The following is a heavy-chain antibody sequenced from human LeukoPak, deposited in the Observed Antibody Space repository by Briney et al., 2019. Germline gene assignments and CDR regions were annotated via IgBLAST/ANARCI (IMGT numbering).Heavy chain of an antibody. CDR3: ARRKEYYYDSSGSEDAFDI. V-gene: IGHV4-4*07. J-gene: IGHJ3*02. D-gene: IGHD3-22*01. CDR2: IYTSGST. Sequence: PSETLPLTCTVSGGSISSYYWSWIRQPAGKGLEWIGRIYTSGSTNYNPSLKSRVTISVDKSKNQFSLKLSSVTAADTAVYYCARRKEYYYDSSGSEDAFDIWGQGTMVTVSS. CDR1: GGSISSYY.